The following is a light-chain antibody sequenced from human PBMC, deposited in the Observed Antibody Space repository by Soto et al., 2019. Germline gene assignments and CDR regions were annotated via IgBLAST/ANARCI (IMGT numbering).Light chain of an antibody. V-gene: IGKV1-39*01. CDR2: AAS. CDR1: QTFGSY. J-gene: IGKJ4*01. Sequence: DIQMTQSPSSLSASVGDRVTITCRASQTFGSYLNWYQQKPGKAPKLLIYAASTLHSGVPSRFSGSGSGTDFTLTISSLQPEDFATYYCQQSYSSPLTFGGGTKVEIK. CDR3: QQSYSSPLT.